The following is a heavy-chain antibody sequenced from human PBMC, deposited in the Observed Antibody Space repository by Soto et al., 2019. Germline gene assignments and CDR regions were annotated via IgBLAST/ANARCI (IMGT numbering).Heavy chain of an antibody. J-gene: IGHJ4*02. CDR2: IGGGGSST. V-gene: IGHV3-23*01. CDR1: GFTFSSYA. Sequence: EVQLLESGGGLVQPGGSLRLSCAASGFTFSSYAMTWVRQAPGKGLEWVSSIGGGGSSTYYADSVQGRFAISRDNSKNTLYLQMNSLTAEDTAVYYCAALLCRSPAVARTCWALGGGEDYWGQGTLVTVSS. D-gene: IGHD6-19*01. CDR3: AALLCRSPAVARTCWALGGGEDY.